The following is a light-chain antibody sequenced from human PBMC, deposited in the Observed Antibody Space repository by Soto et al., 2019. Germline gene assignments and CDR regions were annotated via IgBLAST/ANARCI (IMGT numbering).Light chain of an antibody. V-gene: IGLV2-11*01. Sequence: QSVLTQPRSVSGSPGQSVTISCTGSNSDVGAYKFVSWLQHNPGEAPKVMIYDVTQRPSGVPDRFSGTESGNTASLTISGLQAEDEADYYCCSYAGSYTWVFGSGTKVTVL. CDR3: CSYAGSYTWV. CDR1: NSDVGAYKF. CDR2: DVT. J-gene: IGLJ1*01.